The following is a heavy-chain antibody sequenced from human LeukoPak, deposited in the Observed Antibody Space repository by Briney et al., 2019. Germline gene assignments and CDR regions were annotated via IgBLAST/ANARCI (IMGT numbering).Heavy chain of an antibody. J-gene: IGHJ5*02. CDR2: IYPSGST. Sequence: SETLSLTCTVSGASISVYYWTWLRPPAGKGLVWIGRIYPSGSTNYNPSLRSRVTISADTSKNQVSLKLSSVTAADTAVYYCVRVLSSGWFGWFDPWGQGTLVTVSS. CDR1: GASISVYY. CDR3: VRVLSSGWFGWFDP. D-gene: IGHD6-19*01. V-gene: IGHV4-4*07.